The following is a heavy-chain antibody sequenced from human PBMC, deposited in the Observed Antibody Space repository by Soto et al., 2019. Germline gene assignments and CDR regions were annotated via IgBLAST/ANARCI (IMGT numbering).Heavy chain of an antibody. Sequence: QVQLQESGPGLVKPSQTLSLTCFVSGGSISSGDYYWTWIRQPPGKGMEWIGNIYYSGNTYYNPSLKSRVTLSVDTSKNQFSLKVSSVTAADTAVYFCDRELSGYSYGPGYLYWGQGTLVTVSS. CDR3: DRELSGYSYGPGYLY. CDR1: GGSISSGDYY. J-gene: IGHJ4*02. D-gene: IGHD5-18*01. CDR2: IYYSGNT. V-gene: IGHV4-30-4*01.